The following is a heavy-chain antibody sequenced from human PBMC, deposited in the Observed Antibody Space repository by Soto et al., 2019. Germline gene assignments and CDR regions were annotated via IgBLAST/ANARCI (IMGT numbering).Heavy chain of an antibody. J-gene: IGHJ4*02. CDR3: ARTDLRYCSGGACYKGFDS. Sequence: QVQLVQSGAEVKKPGSSVKVSCKASGGTFSNYILNWVRQAPGQGLEWMGEIIPVFATTNYAQKCQGRVSTTADESTSTADMELSSLSSEDTAVFDCARTDLRYCSGGACYKGFDSWGQGTLVTVSS. CDR1: GGTFSNYI. CDR2: IIPVFATT. V-gene: IGHV1-69*01. D-gene: IGHD2-15*01.